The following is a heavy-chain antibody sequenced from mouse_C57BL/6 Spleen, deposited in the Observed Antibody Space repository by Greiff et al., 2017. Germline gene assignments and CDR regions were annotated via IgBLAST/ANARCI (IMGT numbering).Heavy chain of an antibody. J-gene: IGHJ4*01. CDR3: ARSSYDPGDMDD. V-gene: IGHV3-6*01. Sequence: EVQLQESGPGLVKPSQSLSLTCSVSGYSITSGYYWNWLRQFPGNKLEWMGYISYDGSNNYNPSLKNRISITRDTSKNQFFLKLNSVTTEDTATYYGARSSYDPGDMDDWGQGTSVTVSS. CDR2: ISYDGSN. D-gene: IGHD1-1*01. CDR1: GYSITSGYY.